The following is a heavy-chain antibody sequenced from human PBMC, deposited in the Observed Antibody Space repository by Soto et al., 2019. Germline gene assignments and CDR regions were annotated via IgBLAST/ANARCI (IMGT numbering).Heavy chain of an antibody. V-gene: IGHV5-10-1*03. Sequence: EVQLVQSGAEVKKPGESLRISCKGSGYSFTSYWISWVRQMPGKGLEWMGRIDPSDSYTNYSPSFQGHVTISADKSISTAYLQWSSLKASDTAMYYCVRGDGGFPSNYGMDVWGQGTTVTVSS. J-gene: IGHJ6*02. CDR2: IDPSDSYT. CDR1: GYSFTSYW. CDR3: VRGDGGFPSNYGMDV. D-gene: IGHD4-17*01.